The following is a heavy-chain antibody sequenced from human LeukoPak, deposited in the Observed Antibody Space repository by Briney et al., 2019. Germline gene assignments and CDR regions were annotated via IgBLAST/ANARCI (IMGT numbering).Heavy chain of an antibody. CDR1: GFTFSSYA. Sequence: GGSLRLSCAASGFTFSSYAMSWVRQAPGKGLEWVSYISSSGGTIYYADSVKGRFTISRDNAKNSLYLQMNSLRAEDTAVYYCASLWFGGFFKFDPWGQGTLVTVSS. V-gene: IGHV3-48*04. CDR2: ISSSGGTI. CDR3: ASLWFGGFFKFDP. J-gene: IGHJ5*02. D-gene: IGHD3-10*01.